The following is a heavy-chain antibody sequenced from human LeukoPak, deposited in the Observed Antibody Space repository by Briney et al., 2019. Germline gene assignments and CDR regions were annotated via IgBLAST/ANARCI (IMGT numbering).Heavy chain of an antibody. V-gene: IGHV4-39*07. D-gene: IGHD5-24*01. Sequence: PSETLSLTCTVSGGSISSGDYYWGWIRQPPGKGLEWIASIYFSGSTYYNPSLRSRVTISIDTSKNQFSLNLRSVTAADTAVYYCAREIYNDRHFDXXGQGTLVTVSS. CDR3: AREIYNDRHFDX. CDR1: GGSISSGDYY. J-gene: IGHJ4*02. CDR2: IYFSGST.